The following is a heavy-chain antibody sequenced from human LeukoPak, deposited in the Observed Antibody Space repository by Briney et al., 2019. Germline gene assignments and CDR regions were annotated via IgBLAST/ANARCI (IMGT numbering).Heavy chain of an antibody. Sequence: GGSLRLSCAASGFTLSRYSMNWVRHAPGKGLEWVSYIRSSGDVIYYADSVKGRFTISRDIAKNSLFLQMNSLRDEDTAVYYCTRDPEALDYWGRGTLVTVSS. J-gene: IGHJ4*02. V-gene: IGHV3-48*02. CDR3: TRDPEALDY. CDR2: IRSSGDVI. CDR1: GFTLSRYS.